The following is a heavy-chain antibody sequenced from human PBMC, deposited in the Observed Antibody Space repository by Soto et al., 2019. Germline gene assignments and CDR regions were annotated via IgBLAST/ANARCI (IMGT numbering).Heavy chain of an antibody. CDR3: AKARSYGFHAYYMDV. V-gene: IGHV3-23*01. D-gene: IGHD5-18*01. Sequence: EVQLLESGGGLVQPGGSLRLSCAASGFTFSSYAMSWVRQAPGKGLEWVSAISGSGGSPYYAASVKGRFTISRDNSKNTLYLQMNSLRAEDTAVYYCAKARSYGFHAYYMDVWGKGTTVTVSS. CDR2: ISGSGGSP. J-gene: IGHJ6*03. CDR1: GFTFSSYA.